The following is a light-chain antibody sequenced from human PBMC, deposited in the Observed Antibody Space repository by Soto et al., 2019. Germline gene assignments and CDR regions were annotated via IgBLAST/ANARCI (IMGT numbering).Light chain of an antibody. V-gene: IGLV2-14*01. CDR3: GSYTSRITPYV. Sequence: QSVLTQPASVSGSPGQSITISCTGTSSDVGGYNSVSWYQQHPGKVPKLMIYEVSNRPSGVSNRFSGPKSGNTASLTISGLQAEDEADYYCGSYTSRITPYVFGTGTKVTVL. J-gene: IGLJ1*01. CDR2: EVS. CDR1: SSDVGGYNS.